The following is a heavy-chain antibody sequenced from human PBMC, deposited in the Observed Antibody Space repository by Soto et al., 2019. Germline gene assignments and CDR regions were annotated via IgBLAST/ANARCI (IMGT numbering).Heavy chain of an antibody. D-gene: IGHD3-22*01. V-gene: IGHV3-13*01. J-gene: IGHJ3*02. CDR3: ARGRYDSSGPDAFDI. CDR2: IGTAGDT. Sequence: PGGSKRLSCAASGFPISSYYMHWVRPDTGKGLEWVSAIGTAGDTYYPGSVKGRFTISRENAKNSLYLQMNSLRAEDTAVYYCARGRYDSSGPDAFDIWGQGTMVTVSS. CDR1: GFPISSYY.